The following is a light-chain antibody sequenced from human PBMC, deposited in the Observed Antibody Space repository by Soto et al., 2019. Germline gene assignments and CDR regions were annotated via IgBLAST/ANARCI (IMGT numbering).Light chain of an antibody. CDR1: SSDVGGYNY. Sequence: QSALTQPRSVYGSPGQSGTISCTGTSSDVGGYNYVSWYQQHPGKAPKLMIYDVSKRPSGVPDRFSGSKSGNPASLTLSGLQAEDEADYYCCSYAGSYTWVFGGGTKLTVL. CDR3: CSYAGSYTWV. J-gene: IGLJ3*02. V-gene: IGLV2-11*01. CDR2: DVS.